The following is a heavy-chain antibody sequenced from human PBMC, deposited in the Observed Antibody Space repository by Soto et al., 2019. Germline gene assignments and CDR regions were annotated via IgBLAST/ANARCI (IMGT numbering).Heavy chain of an antibody. CDR3: VSWVSAHFDY. J-gene: IGHJ4*02. CDR1: RYTFRSHG. V-gene: IGHV3-23*01. D-gene: IGHD3-16*01. Sequence: PGGALRLSCAASRYTFRSHGLSWGRQAPGKGLEWASTIDSSGVNTHYADSVKGRFTISRDNSRNTLHLQMHDLRADDTALYYCVSWVSAHFDYWGQGTVVTVSS. CDR2: IDSSGVNT.